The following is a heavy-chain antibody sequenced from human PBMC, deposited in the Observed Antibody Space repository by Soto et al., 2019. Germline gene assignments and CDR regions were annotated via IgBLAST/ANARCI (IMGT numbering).Heavy chain of an antibody. CDR3: ARQNDLQWLVRGSWFDP. CDR2: IYYSGST. CDR1: GDSISSYY. D-gene: IGHD6-19*01. V-gene: IGHV4-59*01. J-gene: IGHJ5*02. Sequence: SETLSLTCTVYGDSISSYYWSWIRQSPGKGLEWIGYIYYSGSTNYNSSLTSRVAISIDTSKNQFSLKLRSVTATDTAVYYCARQNDLQWLVRGSWFDPWGQGILVTVSS.